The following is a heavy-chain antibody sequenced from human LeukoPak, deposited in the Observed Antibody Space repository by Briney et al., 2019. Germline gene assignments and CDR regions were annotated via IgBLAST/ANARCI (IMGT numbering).Heavy chain of an antibody. CDR3: TSHDYYFDY. CDR2: FDPEDGET. V-gene: IGHV1-24*01. CDR1: GYTLTELS. Sequence: ASVKVPCKVSGYTLTELSMHWVRQAPGKGLEWMGGFDPEDGETIYAQKFQGRVTMTEDTSTDTAYMELSGLRSEDTAVYYCTSHDYYFDYWGQGTLVTVSS. D-gene: IGHD3-10*01. J-gene: IGHJ4*02.